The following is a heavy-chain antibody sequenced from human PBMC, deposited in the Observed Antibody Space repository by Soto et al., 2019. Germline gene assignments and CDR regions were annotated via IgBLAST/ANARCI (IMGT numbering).Heavy chain of an antibody. CDR2: VFHTGNT. CDR1: GDSMTRSVW. J-gene: IGHJ4*02. V-gene: IGHV4-4*02. D-gene: IGHD7-27*01. Sequence: SETLSLTCTVSGDSMTRSVWWTWVRQPPGKGLEWIGEVFHTGNTNYNPSLKSRVTMSVDKSTNEFSLKVTSVAAADTAIYYCARKAWVRFDYWGQGALVTVSS. CDR3: ARKAWVRFDY.